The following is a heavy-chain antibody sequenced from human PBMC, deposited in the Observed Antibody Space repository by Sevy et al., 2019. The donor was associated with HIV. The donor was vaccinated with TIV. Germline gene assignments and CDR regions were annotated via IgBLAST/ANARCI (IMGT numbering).Heavy chain of an antibody. Sequence: GGSLRLSCAASGLTVSDSYMAWVRQSPGKGLEWVSLIHSSGATYYADSVKGRFTLSRDRSANTLYLQMNTLGAEDTALYYCARVFWDYRQRRGAYFDYWGQGTLVTVSS. J-gene: IGHJ4*02. CDR2: IHSSGAT. V-gene: IGHV3-53*01. CDR3: ARVFWDYRQRRGAYFDY. CDR1: GLTVSDSY. D-gene: IGHD1-7*01.